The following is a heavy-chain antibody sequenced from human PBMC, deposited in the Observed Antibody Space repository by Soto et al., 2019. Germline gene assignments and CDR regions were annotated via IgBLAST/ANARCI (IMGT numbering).Heavy chain of an antibody. CDR3: ARWAGALPGCWSGYDSVYS. CDR2: IYDSGRT. CDR1: GGYLSSGYC. J-gene: IGHJ4*02. Sequence: QVQLQESGPGLVKPSQHLSLTCTVYGGYLSSGYCWSWIRRHPGKGMEWTGNIYDSGRTYYNPSLKSPVTISVDPSKNQCSLTLSSLTASDTALYYRARWAGALPGCWSGYDSVYSWGQRTHVTFSS. D-gene: IGHD3-3*01. V-gene: IGHV4-31*01.